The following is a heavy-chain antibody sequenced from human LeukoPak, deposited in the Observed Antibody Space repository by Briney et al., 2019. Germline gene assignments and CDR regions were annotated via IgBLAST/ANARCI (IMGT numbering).Heavy chain of an antibody. J-gene: IGHJ4*02. V-gene: IGHV3-23*01. CDR3: ARVTGTYYYGSGSYYPLDY. CDR2: ISESGDST. CDR1: GFTFSSYG. Sequence: GGSLRLSCTTSGFTFSSYGLHWVRQAPGKGLEWVSAISESGDSTYYADSVKGRFTISRDNSQNTLYLQMNSLRADDTAVYFCARVTGTYYYGSGSYYPLDYWGQGTLVTVSS. D-gene: IGHD3-10*01.